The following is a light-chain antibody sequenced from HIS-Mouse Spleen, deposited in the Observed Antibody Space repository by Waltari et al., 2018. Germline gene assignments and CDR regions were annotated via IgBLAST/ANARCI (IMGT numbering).Light chain of an antibody. CDR3: SSYAGSNNLGV. Sequence: QSALTQPPSASGSPGQSVTIPCTGTSSDVGGSNYVSWYQQHPGKAPKLMIYEGRNRPSGVPDRFSCSKSGNTASLTVSGLPAEDEADYYCSSYAGSNNLGVFGTGTKVTVL. CDR1: SSDVGGSNY. CDR2: EGR. V-gene: IGLV2-8*01. J-gene: IGLJ1*01.